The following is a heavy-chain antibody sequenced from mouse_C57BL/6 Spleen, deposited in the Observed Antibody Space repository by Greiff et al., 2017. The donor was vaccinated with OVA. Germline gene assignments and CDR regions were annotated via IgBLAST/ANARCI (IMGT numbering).Heavy chain of an antibody. D-gene: IGHD2-3*01. J-gene: IGHJ4*01. CDR1: GYTFTSYW. CDR2: IHPNSGST. V-gene: IGHV1-64*01. CDR3: ARSDGYYLIYAMDY. Sequence: QVQLQQSGAELVKPGASVKLSCKASGYTFTSYWMHWVKQRPGQGLEWIGMIHPNSGSTNYNEKFKSKATLTVDKSSSTAYMQLSSLTSEDSAVYYCARSDGYYLIYAMDYWGQGTSVTVSS.